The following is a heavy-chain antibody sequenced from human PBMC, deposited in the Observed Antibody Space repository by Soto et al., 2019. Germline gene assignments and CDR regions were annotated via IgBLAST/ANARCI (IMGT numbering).Heavy chain of an antibody. Sequence: QVQLVQSGAEVKKPGASVKVSCKASGFTFTNYYIHWLRQAPGKGLELMVLINPSGGGTFYAQKSQGRVTVTRDTSTGTVYMELSNLRSEDTAVYFCARDSGDTTLRQWGRSFHSWGQGTLVTVSS. D-gene: IGHD3-16*01. CDR3: ARDSGDTTLRQWGRSFHS. CDR2: INPSGGGT. CDR1: GFTFTNYY. V-gene: IGHV1-46*01. J-gene: IGHJ4*02.